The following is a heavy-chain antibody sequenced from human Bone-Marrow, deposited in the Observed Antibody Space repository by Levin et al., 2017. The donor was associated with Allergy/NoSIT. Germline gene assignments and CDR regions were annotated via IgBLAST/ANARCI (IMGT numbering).Heavy chain of an antibody. D-gene: IGHD6-19*01. CDR1: DFTFRHAW. CDR3: TTGIAVASLYYYYFMDV. V-gene: IGHV3-15*07. J-gene: IGHJ6*03. Sequence: GESLKISCSASDFTFRHAWMTWVRQAPGKGLEWVGRIKSDADGGATDYAAPVRGRFTISRDESKDMMYLQMKSLKNEDTGIYFCTTGIAVASLYYYYFMDVWGKGTTVTVSS. CDR2: IKSDADGGAT.